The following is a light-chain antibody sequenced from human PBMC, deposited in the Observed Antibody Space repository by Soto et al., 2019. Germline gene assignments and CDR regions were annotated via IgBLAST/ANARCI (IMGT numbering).Light chain of an antibody. Sequence: EVVLTQSPGTLSLSRGERATLSCRASQSGSNDYVAWYQQKPGQAPRLLIFGSSDRATGIPDRFSGSGSGTDFTLTIIRLEPEDFAVYFCQQYGSSPPYTFGQGTNLEIK. CDR1: QSGSNDY. CDR2: GSS. CDR3: QQYGSSPPYT. V-gene: IGKV3-20*01. J-gene: IGKJ2*01.